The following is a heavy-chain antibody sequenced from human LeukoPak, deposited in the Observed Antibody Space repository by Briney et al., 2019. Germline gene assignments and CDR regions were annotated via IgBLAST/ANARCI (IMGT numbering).Heavy chain of an antibody. CDR1: GFTVSSNY. J-gene: IGHJ4*02. CDR3: ARDEGKLDY. V-gene: IGHV3-53*01. Sequence: PGVSLRRSCAASGFTVSSNYMSGVRQAPGKGLEWVSVIYSGGSTYYADSVKGRFTISRDNSKNTLYLQMNSLRAEDTAVYYCARDEGKLDYWGQGTLVTVSS. D-gene: IGHD4-23*01. CDR2: IYSGGST.